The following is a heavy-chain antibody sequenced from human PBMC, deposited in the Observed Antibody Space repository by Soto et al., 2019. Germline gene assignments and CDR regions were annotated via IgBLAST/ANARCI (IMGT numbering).Heavy chain of an antibody. CDR3: ARKVAVAGTRFYYFDY. CDR2: IYPGDSDT. D-gene: IGHD6-19*01. J-gene: IGHJ4*02. V-gene: IGHV5-51*01. Sequence: EVQLVQSGAEVKKPGESLKISCKGSGYSFTSYWIGWVRQMPGKGLEWMGIIYPGDSDTRYSPSFQGQVTISADKSIDXAYLQWISLKASDTAMYYCARKVAVAGTRFYYFDYWGQGTLVTVSS. CDR1: GYSFTSYW.